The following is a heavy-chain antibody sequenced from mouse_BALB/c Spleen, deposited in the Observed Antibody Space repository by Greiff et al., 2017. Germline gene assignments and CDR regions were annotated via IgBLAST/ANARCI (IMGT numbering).Heavy chain of an antibody. Sequence: VQLQQSGPELVRPGVSVKISCKGSGYTFTDYAMHWVKQSHAKSLEWIGVISTYSGNTNYNQKFKGKATLTVDKSSSTAYMQLKSLTSEDSAVYYCARSGRNYYAMDYWGQGTSVTVSS. CDR2: ISTYSGNT. CDR3: ARSGRNYYAMDY. J-gene: IGHJ4*01. D-gene: IGHD3-1*01. CDR1: GYTFTDYA. V-gene: IGHV1-67*01.